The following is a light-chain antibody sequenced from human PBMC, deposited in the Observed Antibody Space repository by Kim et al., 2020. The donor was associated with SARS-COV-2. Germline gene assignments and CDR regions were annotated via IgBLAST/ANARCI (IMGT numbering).Light chain of an antibody. CDR1: QSISSW. V-gene: IGKV1-5*01. CDR3: QQYNSYSRT. Sequence: DIQMTQSHSTLSASVGDRVTITCRASQSISSWLAWYQQKPGKAPKLLIYDASSLESGVPSRFSGSGSGTEFTLTISSLQPDDFATYYCQQYNSYSRTFGQVTKVDIK. CDR2: DAS. J-gene: IGKJ1*01.